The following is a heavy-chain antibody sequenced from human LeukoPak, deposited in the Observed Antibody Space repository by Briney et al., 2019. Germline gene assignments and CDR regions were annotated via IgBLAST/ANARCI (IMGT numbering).Heavy chain of an antibody. CDR3: ARGPNSNWSGLDF. J-gene: IGHJ4*02. Sequence: GGSLRLSCAASGFTFSNYYMSWMRQAPGKGLEWVAYISNSGTSEYYADSVKGRFTISRDNAKNSLYLQMNSLRAEDTAVYYCARGPNSNWSGLDFWGQGTLLTVSS. CDR1: GFTFSNYY. D-gene: IGHD6-6*01. V-gene: IGHV3-11*04. CDR2: ISNSGTSE.